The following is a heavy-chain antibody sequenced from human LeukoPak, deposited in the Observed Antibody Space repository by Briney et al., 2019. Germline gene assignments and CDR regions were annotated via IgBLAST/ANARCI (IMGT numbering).Heavy chain of an antibody. Sequence: PSETLSLTCTVSGGSISSGDYYWSWIRQPPGKGLEWIGYIYYSGSTYYNPSLKSRVTISVDTSKNQFSLKLSSVTAADTAVYYCARARPYYYYMDVWGKGTTGTVSS. J-gene: IGHJ6*03. CDR2: IYYSGST. CDR3: ARARPYYYYMDV. V-gene: IGHV4-30-4*08. CDR1: GGSISSGDYY. D-gene: IGHD6-6*01.